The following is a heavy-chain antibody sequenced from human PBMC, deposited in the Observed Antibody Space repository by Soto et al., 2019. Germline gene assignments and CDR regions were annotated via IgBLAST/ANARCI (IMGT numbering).Heavy chain of an antibody. D-gene: IGHD3-3*01. CDR1: GFTFSTNS. CDR3: ARGGYYDFWSGYYTATGGIGMDV. Sequence: GGSLRLSCAAFGFTFSTNSMAWVRQTPGKGLEWVSGLSVGGDRTFYLESVKGRFTISSDTSKNVVYLQMNSLRADDTAVYYCARGGYYDFWSGYYTATGGIGMDVWGQGTTVTVSS. V-gene: IGHV3-23*01. J-gene: IGHJ6*02. CDR2: LSVGGDRT.